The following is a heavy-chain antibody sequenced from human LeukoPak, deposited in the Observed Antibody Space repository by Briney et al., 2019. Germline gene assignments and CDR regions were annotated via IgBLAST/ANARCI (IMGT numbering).Heavy chain of an antibody. D-gene: IGHD2-15*01. V-gene: IGHV4-30-4*01. Sequence: PSQTLSLTYTVSGGSISSGDYYWSWIRQPPGKGLEWIGYIYYSGSTYYNPSLKSRVTISVDTSKNQFSLKLSSVTAADTAVYYCARAVVVAARVSTGAFDIWGQGTMVTVSS. CDR1: GGSISSGDYY. CDR3: ARAVVVAARVSTGAFDI. CDR2: IYYSGST. J-gene: IGHJ3*02.